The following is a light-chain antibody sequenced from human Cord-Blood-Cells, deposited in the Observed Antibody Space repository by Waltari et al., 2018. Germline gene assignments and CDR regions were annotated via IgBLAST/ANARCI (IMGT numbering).Light chain of an antibody. CDR1: QGISSY. CDR3: QQLNSYPFT. J-gene: IGKJ3*01. V-gene: IGKV1-9*01. Sequence: IQLTQSPSSLSASVGDRVTITCRASQGISSYLAWYQQKPGKAPKLLIYAASTLQSGVPSRFSGSVSGTDVTLTSSILQPEDFATYDCQQLNSYPFTFGPGTKVDIK. CDR2: AAS.